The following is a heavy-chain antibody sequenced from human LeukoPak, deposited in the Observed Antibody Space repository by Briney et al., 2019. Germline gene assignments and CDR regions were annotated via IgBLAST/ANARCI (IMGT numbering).Heavy chain of an antibody. D-gene: IGHD6-13*01. V-gene: IGHV3-30-3*01. CDR1: GFTFSSYA. CDR2: ISYDGSNK. CDR3: AREYSSSWPYYYYGMDV. Sequence: GGSLRLPCVASGFTFSSYAMHWVRQAPGKGLEWVAVISYDGSNKYYADSVKGRFTISRDNSKNTLYLQMNSLRAEDTAVYYCAREYSSSWPYYYYGMDVWGQGTTVTVSS. J-gene: IGHJ6*02.